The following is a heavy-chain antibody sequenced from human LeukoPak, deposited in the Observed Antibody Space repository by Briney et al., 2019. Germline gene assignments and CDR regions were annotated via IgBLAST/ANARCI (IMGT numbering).Heavy chain of an antibody. D-gene: IGHD6-19*01. Sequence: PGGSLRLSCAASGFTFSSYAMSWVRQAPGKGLEWVSAISGSGGCTYYADSVKGRFTISRDNAKNSLYLQMNSLRAEDTAVYYCARVGDIAVAGTGYDYWGQGTLVTVSS. J-gene: IGHJ4*02. CDR1: GFTFSSYA. CDR2: ISGSGGCT. CDR3: ARVGDIAVAGTGYDY. V-gene: IGHV3-23*01.